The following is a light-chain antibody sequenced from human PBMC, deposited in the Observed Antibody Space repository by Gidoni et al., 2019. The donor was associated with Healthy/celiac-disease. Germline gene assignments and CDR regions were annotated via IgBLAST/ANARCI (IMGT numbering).Light chain of an antibody. CDR2: AVS. Sequence: QSALTQPASVSGSPGPSITISCTGTSSDVGSYNLVSWYQQHPGKAPKLMIYAVSKRPSGVSNRFSGSKSGNTASLTISGLQAEDEADYYCCSYAGSSTFVFGGGTKLTVL. J-gene: IGLJ3*02. CDR1: SSDVGSYNL. CDR3: CSYAGSSTFV. V-gene: IGLV2-23*02.